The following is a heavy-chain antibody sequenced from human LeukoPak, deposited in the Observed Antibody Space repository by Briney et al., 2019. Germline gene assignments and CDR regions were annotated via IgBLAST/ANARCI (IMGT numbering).Heavy chain of an antibody. CDR3: ARATRAWFDP. CDR2: IYYSGST. CDR1: GGSISSYY. Sequence: PSETLSLTCTVSGGSISSYYWSWLRQPPGKGLEWIGYIYYSGSTNYNPSLKSRVTISVDTSKNQFSLKLSSVTAADTAVYYCARATRAWFDPWGQGTLVTVSS. J-gene: IGHJ5*02. V-gene: IGHV4-59*01.